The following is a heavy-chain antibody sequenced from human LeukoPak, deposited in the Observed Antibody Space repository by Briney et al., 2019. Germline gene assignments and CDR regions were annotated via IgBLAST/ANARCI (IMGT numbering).Heavy chain of an antibody. J-gene: IGHJ4*02. CDR1: GDSITRGGFY. CDR2: IYTSGDT. D-gene: IGHD1-1*01. CDR3: ARATTVSGLFDY. V-gene: IGHV4-31*03. Sequence: PSETLSLTCSVSGDSITRGGFYWSWIRQHPGKGLEWIGYIYTSGDTNYNASLKSRVAISLDTSRDQFSLSLTSVTAADTAVYLCARATTVSGLFDYWGQGTLVTVSS.